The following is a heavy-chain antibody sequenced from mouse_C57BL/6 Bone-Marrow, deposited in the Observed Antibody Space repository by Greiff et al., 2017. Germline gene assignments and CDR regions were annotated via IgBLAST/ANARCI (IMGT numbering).Heavy chain of an antibody. CDR1: GYTFTSYW. J-gene: IGHJ3*01. CDR3: TRGVDYGSSYEVAY. Sequence: VQLQQSGTVLARPGASVKMSCKTSGYTFTSYWMHWVKQRPGQGLEWIGAIYPGNSDTSYNQKFKGKAKLTAVTSARTAYMELSSLTNEDSAVYYCTRGVDYGSSYEVAYWGQGTLVTVSA. D-gene: IGHD1-1*01. V-gene: IGHV1-5*01. CDR2: IYPGNSDT.